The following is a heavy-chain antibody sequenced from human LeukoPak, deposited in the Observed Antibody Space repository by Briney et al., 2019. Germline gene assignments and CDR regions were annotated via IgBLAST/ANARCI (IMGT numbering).Heavy chain of an antibody. CDR2: ISSDGSTI. V-gene: IGHV3-48*01. J-gene: IGHJ4*02. CDR1: GFTFSSYA. CDR3: VPQKGYGGNPLDY. D-gene: IGHD4-23*01. Sequence: GGSLRLSCAASGFTFSSYAMNWVRQAPGKGLEWLSYISSDGSTIYYADPVKGRITISRDNARKSLYLQMNSLRAEDTAVYYCVPQKGYGGNPLDYWGQGTLVTVST.